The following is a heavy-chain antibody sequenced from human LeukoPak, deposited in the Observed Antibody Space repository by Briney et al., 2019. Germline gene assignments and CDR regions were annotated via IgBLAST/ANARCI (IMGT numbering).Heavy chain of an antibody. J-gene: IGHJ3*02. D-gene: IGHD2-8*01. Sequence: GGSLRLSCAASGFTFSSYAMSWVRQAPGKGLEWVSAISGSGGSSYYADSVKGRFTVSRDDSKNTLSLQMNNLRLEDTAIYYCVKDAWPRNGIYDPFDIWGPGTTVTVSS. CDR1: GFTFSSYA. V-gene: IGHV3-23*01. CDR3: VKDAWPRNGIYDPFDI. CDR2: ISGSGGSS.